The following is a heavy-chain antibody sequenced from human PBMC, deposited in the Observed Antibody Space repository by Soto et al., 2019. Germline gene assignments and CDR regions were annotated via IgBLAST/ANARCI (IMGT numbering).Heavy chain of an antibody. CDR3: ARGGETYYDFWSGFSPIDY. V-gene: IGHV4-59*01. Sequence: SETLSLTCTVSGGSISNYYWNWIRQSPGKGLEWIGYIFYSDNTNYNPSLKSRVTISVDTSKNQFSLKLTSVTAADTAVYFCARGGETYYDFWSGFSPIDYWGQGALVTVSS. CDR2: IFYSDNT. CDR1: GGSISNYY. J-gene: IGHJ4*02. D-gene: IGHD3-3*01.